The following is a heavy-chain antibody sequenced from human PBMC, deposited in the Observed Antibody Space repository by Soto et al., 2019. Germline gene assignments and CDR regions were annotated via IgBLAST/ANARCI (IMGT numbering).Heavy chain of an antibody. Sequence: EVQLVESGGGLVQPGGSLRLSCAASGFTFSSYSMHWVRQAPGKGLEWVSYISSSSSTIYYADSVKGRFTISRDNAKNSLYRQMNSLRAEDTAVYYCAREGWPFDYWGQGTLVTVSS. V-gene: IGHV3-48*01. J-gene: IGHJ4*02. CDR3: AREGWPFDY. CDR2: ISSSSSTI. CDR1: GFTFSSYS.